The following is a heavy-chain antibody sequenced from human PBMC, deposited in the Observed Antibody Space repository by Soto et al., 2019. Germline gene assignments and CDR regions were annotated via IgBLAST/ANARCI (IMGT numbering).Heavy chain of an antibody. J-gene: IGHJ1*01. CDR1: GGSFSDYY. V-gene: IGHV4-34*01. D-gene: IGHD6-13*01. CDR3: ARDRDSSSSKYFQH. Sequence: SETLSLTCAVYGGSFSDYYWSWIRQPPGKGLEWIGEINHSGSTIYNPFLKSRVTISVDTSKNQFSLKLSYVTAADTAMYYCARDRDSSSSKYFQHWGQGTLVTVSS. CDR2: INHSGST.